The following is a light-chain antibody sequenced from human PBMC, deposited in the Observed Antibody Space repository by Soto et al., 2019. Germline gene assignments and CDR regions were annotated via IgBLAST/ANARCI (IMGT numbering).Light chain of an antibody. Sequence: QSALTQPPSVSGSPGQSVTISCTGTSRDVGGYNCVSWYQQPPGTAPKLMIYDVNNRPSGVSNRFSGSKSGNTASLTISGLQAEDEADYYCSSYRSSSSYVFGTGTKVTVL. CDR1: SRDVGGYNC. CDR3: SSYRSSSSYV. CDR2: DVN. J-gene: IGLJ1*01. V-gene: IGLV2-18*02.